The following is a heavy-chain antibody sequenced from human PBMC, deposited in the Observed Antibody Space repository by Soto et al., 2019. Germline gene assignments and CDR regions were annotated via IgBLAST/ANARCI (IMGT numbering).Heavy chain of an antibody. Sequence: GASVKVSRKASGYTFTAYYMHWVRQAPGQGLEWMGWINPNSGGTYHAQNFQGRVTMTRDTSTTTAYMELASLRSDDTAVYYCARGGGRGYNELDPWGHGTLVTVFS. CDR3: ARGGGRGYNELDP. D-gene: IGHD5-12*01. V-gene: IGHV1-2*02. CDR1: GYTFTAYY. CDR2: INPNSGGT. J-gene: IGHJ5*02.